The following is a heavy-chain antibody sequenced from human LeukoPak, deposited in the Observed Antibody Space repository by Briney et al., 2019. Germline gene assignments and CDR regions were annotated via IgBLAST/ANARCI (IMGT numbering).Heavy chain of an antibody. D-gene: IGHD6-19*01. CDR1: GGSISTYY. CDR3: ARRGAVAGVIDY. J-gene: IGHJ4*02. V-gene: IGHV4-59*01. CDR2: IYHSGST. Sequence: SETLSLTCTVSGGSISTYYWSWIRQPPGEGLEWIGFIYHSGSTNYNPSLKSRVTISVDTSKNQFSLKLSSVTAADTAVYYCARRGAVAGVIDYWGQGTLVTVSS.